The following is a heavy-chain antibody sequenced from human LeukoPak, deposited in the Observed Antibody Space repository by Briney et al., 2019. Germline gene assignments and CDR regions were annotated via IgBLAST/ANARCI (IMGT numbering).Heavy chain of an antibody. V-gene: IGHV3-33*01. D-gene: IGHD3-10*01. CDR3: ASMGMIRGFIISGFDI. CDR2: IWEDGTNI. CDR1: GFTFSRYG. J-gene: IGHJ3*02. Sequence: PGTCLRPSCAASGFTFSRYGMHWVRQAPGKGLEWVAVIWEDGTNIYYADSVKGRFTISRDNSKNTLYLQMNSLRGEDTAVYYCASMGMIRGFIISGFDIWGQGTMVTVSS.